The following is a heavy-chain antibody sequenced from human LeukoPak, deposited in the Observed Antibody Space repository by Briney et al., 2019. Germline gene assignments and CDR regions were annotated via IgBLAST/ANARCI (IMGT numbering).Heavy chain of an antibody. D-gene: IGHD3-22*01. CDR3: ARDPKGRQYYDSSGYDY. J-gene: IGHJ4*02. Sequence: GGSLRLSCAASGFTFSSYSMNWVRQAPGKGLEWVSSISSSSSYIYYADSVKGRFTISRDNAKNSLYLQMNSLRAEDTAVYYCARDPKGRQYYDSSGYDYWGQGTLVTVSS. V-gene: IGHV3-21*01. CDR1: GFTFSSYS. CDR2: ISSSSSYI.